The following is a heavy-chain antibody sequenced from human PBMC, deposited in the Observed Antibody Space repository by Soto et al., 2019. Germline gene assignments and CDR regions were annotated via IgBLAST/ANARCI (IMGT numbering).Heavy chain of an antibody. CDR2: ISYDGSNK. V-gene: IGHV3-30-3*01. D-gene: IGHD2-15*01. J-gene: IGHJ3*02. Sequence: GESLKISCAASGFTFSSYAMHWVRQAPGKGLEWVAVISYDGSNKYYADSVKGRFTISRDNSKNTLYLQMNSLRAEDTAVYYCAREGPRGIVVVVAAQDAFDIWGQGTMVTVSS. CDR3: AREGPRGIVVVVAAQDAFDI. CDR1: GFTFSSYA.